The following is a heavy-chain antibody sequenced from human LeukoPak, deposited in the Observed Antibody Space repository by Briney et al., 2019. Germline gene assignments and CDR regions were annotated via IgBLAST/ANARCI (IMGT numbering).Heavy chain of an antibody. CDR1: GFTFSSYA. Sequence: GGSLRLSCAASGFTFSSYAMSWIRQAPGKGLEWVSYISSSGSTIYYADSVKGRFTISRDNAKNSLYLQMNSLRVEDTALYHCARKGLGGELGGFDSWGQGTLVTVSS. CDR2: ISSSGSTI. V-gene: IGHV3-11*01. J-gene: IGHJ4*02. D-gene: IGHD1-7*01. CDR3: ARKGLGGELGGFDS.